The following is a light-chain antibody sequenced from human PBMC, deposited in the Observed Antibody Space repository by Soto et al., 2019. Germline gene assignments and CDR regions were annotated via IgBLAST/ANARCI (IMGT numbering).Light chain of an antibody. CDR2: DAS. CDR3: QQYNTFPIT. V-gene: IGKV1-5*01. Sequence: DIQMTQSPSALSASVGDTVSLTCRASRRISNWLAWYQQKPGKAPKLLISDASNLESGVPSRFSGSGSGTQFTLTINGLQPDDFATYYCQQYNTFPITFGQRTRLEIE. J-gene: IGKJ5*01. CDR1: RRISNW.